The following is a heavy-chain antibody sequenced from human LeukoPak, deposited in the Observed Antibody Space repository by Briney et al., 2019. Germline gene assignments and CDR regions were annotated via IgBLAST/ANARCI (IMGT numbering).Heavy chain of an antibody. CDR2: MYYTGGT. Sequence: PSQTLSLTCTVSGASVSSGDYYWSWIRQPPGKGLECIGYMYYTGGTFYNPSLKSRLTISVDTSKNQSSLKLRSVTAADTAVYYCARGFGAYYFDYWGQGTLVTVSS. V-gene: IGHV4-30-4*01. CDR3: ARGFGAYYFDY. D-gene: IGHD3-10*01. J-gene: IGHJ4*02. CDR1: GASVSSGDYY.